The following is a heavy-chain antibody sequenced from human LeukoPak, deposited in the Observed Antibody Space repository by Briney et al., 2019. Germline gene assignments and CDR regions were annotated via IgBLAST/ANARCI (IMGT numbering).Heavy chain of an antibody. Sequence: SETLSLTCTVPGGSISSYYWSWIRQPPGKGLEWIGYIYYSGSTNYNPSLKSRVTISVDTSKNQFSLKLSSVTAADTAVYYCASRPGYDQGGAFDIWGQGTMVTVSS. CDR3: ASRPGYDQGGAFDI. V-gene: IGHV4-59*01. J-gene: IGHJ3*02. D-gene: IGHD5-12*01. CDR2: IYYSGST. CDR1: GGSISSYY.